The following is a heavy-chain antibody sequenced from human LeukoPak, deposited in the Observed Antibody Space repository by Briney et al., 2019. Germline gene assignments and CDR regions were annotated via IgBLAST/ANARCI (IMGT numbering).Heavy chain of an antibody. CDR1: GGTFSSYA. CDR3: AEGEWPLAFDI. Sequence: GASVKVSCKASGGTFSSYAISWVRQAPGQGLEWMGGIIPIFGTANYAQKFQGRVTITADESTSTAYMELSSLRSEDTAVYYCAEGEWPLAFDIWGQGTMVTVSS. V-gene: IGHV1-69*13. CDR2: IIPIFGTA. D-gene: IGHD3-10*01. J-gene: IGHJ3*02.